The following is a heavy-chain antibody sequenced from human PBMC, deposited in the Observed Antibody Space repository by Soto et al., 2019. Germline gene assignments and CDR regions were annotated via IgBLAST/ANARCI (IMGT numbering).Heavy chain of an antibody. CDR3: ARHGYSSSWYPDH. CDR1: GGSITSSHY. D-gene: IGHD2-2*03. CDR2: TFHTGTT. V-gene: IGHV4-4*02. J-gene: IGHJ4*02. Sequence: KSSETLSLTCAVSGGSITSSHYWNWVRQPPGKGLEWIGETFHTGTTNYNPSLESRVIISVDSSKNQFSLQLTSVTAADTAVYYCARHGYSSSWYPDHWGQGTLVTVSS.